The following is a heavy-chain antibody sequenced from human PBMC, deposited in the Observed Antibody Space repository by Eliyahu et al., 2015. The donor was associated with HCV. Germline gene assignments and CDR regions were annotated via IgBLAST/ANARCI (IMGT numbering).Heavy chain of an antibody. CDR2: INWNGGST. V-gene: IGHV3-20*04. J-gene: IGHJ5*02. CDR3: ARANIYYDSSGLEGPFDP. CDR1: GFTFXDXG. Sequence: EVQLVESGGGVVRPGGSLRLSCAASGFTFXDXGXXWVRQAPGKGLEWVSGINWNGGSTGYADSVKGRFTISRDNAKNSLYLQMNSLRAEDTALYYCARANIYYDSSGLEGPFDPWGQGTLVTVSS. D-gene: IGHD3-22*01.